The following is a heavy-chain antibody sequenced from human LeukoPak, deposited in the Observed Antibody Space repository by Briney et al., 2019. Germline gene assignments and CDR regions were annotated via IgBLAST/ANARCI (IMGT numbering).Heavy chain of an antibody. CDR1: GFTFSNAW. Sequence: PGGSLRLSCAAPGFTFSNAWMSWVRQAPGKGLEWVSVIYSGGSTYYADSVKGRFTISRDNSKNTLYLQMNSLRAEDTAVYYCALKHDYWGQGTLVTVSS. V-gene: IGHV3-66*01. J-gene: IGHJ4*02. CDR3: ALKHDY. CDR2: IYSGGST.